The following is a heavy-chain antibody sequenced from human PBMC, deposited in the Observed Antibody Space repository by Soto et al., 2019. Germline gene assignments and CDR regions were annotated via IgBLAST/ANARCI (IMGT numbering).Heavy chain of an antibody. CDR1: GFTFSSYA. V-gene: IGHV3-23*01. CDR3: AKDRESDYIWWSYRPYFDY. J-gene: IGHJ4*02. CDR2: ISGSGCST. Sequence: GGSLRLSCAASGFTFSSYAMSWVRQAPGKGLEWVSAISGSGCSTYNADSVKGRFTISRDNSKNTLYLKMNSLRAEDTAVYYCAKDRESDYIWWSYRPYFDYWGQGTLVTVSS. D-gene: IGHD3-16*02.